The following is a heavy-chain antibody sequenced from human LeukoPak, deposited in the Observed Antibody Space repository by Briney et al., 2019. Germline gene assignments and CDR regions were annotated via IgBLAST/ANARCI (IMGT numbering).Heavy chain of an antibody. V-gene: IGHV3-30-3*01. CDR1: GFTFSSYA. Sequence: GGSLRLSCAASGFTFSSYAMHWVRQAPGKGLEWVAVISYDGSNKYYADSVKGRFTISRDNSKNTLYLQMNSLRAEDTAVYYCARERTVVTREFDPWGQGTLVTVSS. D-gene: IGHD4-23*01. J-gene: IGHJ5*02. CDR2: ISYDGSNK. CDR3: ARERTVVTREFDP.